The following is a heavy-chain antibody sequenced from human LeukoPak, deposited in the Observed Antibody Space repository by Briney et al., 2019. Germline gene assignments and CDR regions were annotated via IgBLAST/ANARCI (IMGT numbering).Heavy chain of an antibody. CDR2: NSAYNGNT. CDR1: GYTFTSYG. Sequence: VASVKVSCKASGYTFTSYGISWVRQAPGQGLEWVGWNSAYNGNTNYAQKLQGRVTMTTDTSTSTAYMELRSLRSDDTAVYYCARDLLSSSYYGSGSYFWGQGTLVTVSS. D-gene: IGHD3-10*01. CDR3: ARDLLSSSYYGSGSYF. J-gene: IGHJ4*02. V-gene: IGHV1-18*01.